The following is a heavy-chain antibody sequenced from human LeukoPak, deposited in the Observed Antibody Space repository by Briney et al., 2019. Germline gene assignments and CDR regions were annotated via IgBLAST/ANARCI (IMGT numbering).Heavy chain of an antibody. CDR2: INSDGSST. V-gene: IGHV3-74*01. J-gene: IGHJ4*02. Sequence: GGSLRLSCAASGFTFSNYWMHWVRQAPGKELVWVSRINSDGSSTSYADSVKGRFAISRDNAKNTLYLQMNSLGAEDTAVYYCASFAYSSGWYSWGQGTLVTVSS. D-gene: IGHD6-19*01. CDR3: ASFAYSSGWYS. CDR1: GFTFSNYW.